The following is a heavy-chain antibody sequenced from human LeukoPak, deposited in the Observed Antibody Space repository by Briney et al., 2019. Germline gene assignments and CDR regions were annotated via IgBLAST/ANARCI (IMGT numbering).Heavy chain of an antibody. CDR3: ARSPPIHCSSTTCPFDS. J-gene: IGHJ4*02. D-gene: IGHD2-2*01. CDR1: GFTFNSYA. V-gene: IGHV3-23*01. CDR2: ISGSGGST. Sequence: GGSLRLSCAASGFTFNSYAMSWVRQAPGKGLEWLSAISGSGGSTYYADSVKGRFTTSRDNSKSTLYLQMNSLRAGDTAVYYCARSPPIHCSSTTCPFDSWGQGTLVTVSS.